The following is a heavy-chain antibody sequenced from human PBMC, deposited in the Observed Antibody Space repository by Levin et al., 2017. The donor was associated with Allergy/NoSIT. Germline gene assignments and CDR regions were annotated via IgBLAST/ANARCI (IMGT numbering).Heavy chain of an antibody. D-gene: IGHD3-3*01. CDR2: IKKDGSEK. Sequence: LSLTCAASGFSFSSYWMSWVRQAPGKGLEWVATIKKDGSEKYYVDSVKGRFSISRDNGKNSLYLQMNSLRAEDTAVYYCGSFGVANYYYFSVMDVWGQGTTVIVSS. J-gene: IGHJ6*02. CDR1: GFSFSSYW. CDR3: GSFGVANYYYFSVMDV. V-gene: IGHV3-7*01.